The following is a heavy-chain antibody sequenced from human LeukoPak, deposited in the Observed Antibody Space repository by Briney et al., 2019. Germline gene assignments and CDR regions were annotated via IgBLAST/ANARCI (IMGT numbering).Heavy chain of an antibody. Sequence: SETLSLTCTVSGGSISSYYWSWIRQPAGKGLEWIGRIYTSGSTNYNPSLKSRVTISVDTSKNQFSLKLTSVTAADTAVYYCAKEEVNSALFGYWGQGTLVTVSS. CDR3: AKEEVNSALFGY. D-gene: IGHD4-23*01. CDR1: GGSISSYY. V-gene: IGHV4-4*07. J-gene: IGHJ4*02. CDR2: IYTSGST.